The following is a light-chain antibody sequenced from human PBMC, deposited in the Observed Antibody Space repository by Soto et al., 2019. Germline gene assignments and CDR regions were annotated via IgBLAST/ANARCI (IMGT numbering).Light chain of an antibody. CDR1: SSHVGGYNY. V-gene: IGLV2-14*01. J-gene: IGLJ1*01. CDR2: DVS. CDR3: SSYTTSNTRQIV. Sequence: QSVLTQPASVSGSPGQSITISCTGTSSHVGGYNYVSWYQQHPGKAPKFMIYDVSNRPSGVSNRFSGSKSGNTASLTISGLQAEDEADYYCSSYTTSNTRQIVFGTGTKVTVL.